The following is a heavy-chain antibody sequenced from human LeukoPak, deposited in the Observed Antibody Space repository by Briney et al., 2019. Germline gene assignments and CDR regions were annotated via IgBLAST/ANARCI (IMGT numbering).Heavy chain of an antibody. CDR3: TRIFYYGTRGYYPDF. CDR1: GFTFSDHH. J-gene: IGHJ4*02. Sequence: GGSLRLSCAASGFTFSDHHMDWVRQAPGKGLEWIGRSKNKDYAYSTVYAASVKGGFTFSRDDPKNSLYLQMNSLTTEDTAVYYCTRIFYYGTRGYYPDFWGQGTLVTVSS. CDR2: SKNKDYAYST. V-gene: IGHV3-72*01. D-gene: IGHD3-22*01.